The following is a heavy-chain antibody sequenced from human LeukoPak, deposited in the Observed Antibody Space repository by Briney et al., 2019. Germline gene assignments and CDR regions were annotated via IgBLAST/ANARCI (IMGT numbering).Heavy chain of an antibody. CDR2: INWNGAST. J-gene: IGHJ4*02. V-gene: IGHV3-20*04. CDR3: AGGDRNGWYFDY. Sequence: GGSLRLSCEASGFRFDDHGMSWVRQAPGKGLEWASGINWNGASTGYGDSVKGRFTISRDNAKNSLYLQMNSLRAEDTALYYCAGGDRNGWYFDYWGQGVLVTVSS. D-gene: IGHD6-19*01. CDR1: GFRFDDHG.